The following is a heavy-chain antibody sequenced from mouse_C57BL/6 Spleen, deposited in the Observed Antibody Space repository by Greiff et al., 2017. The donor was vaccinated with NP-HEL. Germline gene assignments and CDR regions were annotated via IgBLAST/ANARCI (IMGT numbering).Heavy chain of an antibody. CDR3: ASYYGSSLAWFAY. CDR1: GYTFTSYG. J-gene: IGHJ3*01. CDR2: IYPRSGNT. V-gene: IGHV1-81*01. D-gene: IGHD1-1*01. Sequence: VQLQQSGAELARPGASVKLSCKASGYTFTSYGISWVKQRTGQGLEWIGEIYPRSGNTYYNEKFKGKATLTADKSSSTAYMELRSLTSEDSAVYFCASYYGSSLAWFAYWGQGTLVTVSA.